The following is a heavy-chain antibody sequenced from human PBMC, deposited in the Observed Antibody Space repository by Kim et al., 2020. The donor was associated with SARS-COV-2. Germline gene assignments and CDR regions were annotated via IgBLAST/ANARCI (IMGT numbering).Heavy chain of an antibody. V-gene: IGHV1-3*01. CDR3: ASGALTMVRGVSFDY. D-gene: IGHD3-10*01. Sequence: ASVKVSCKASGYTFTSYAMHWVRQAPGQRLEWMGWINAGNGNTKYSQKFQGRVTITRDTSASTAYMELSSLRSEDTAVYYCASGALTMVRGVSFDYWGQGTLVTVSS. CDR2: INAGNGNT. CDR1: GYTFTSYA. J-gene: IGHJ4*02.